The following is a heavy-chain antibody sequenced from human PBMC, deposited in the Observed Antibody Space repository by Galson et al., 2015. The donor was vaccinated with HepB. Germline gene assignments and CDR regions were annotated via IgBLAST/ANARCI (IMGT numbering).Heavy chain of an antibody. CDR3: ARSMVLLRPHYYFGLDV. CDR1: GFTFSDYY. V-gene: IGHV3-11*06. D-gene: IGHD4/OR15-4a*01. J-gene: IGHJ6*02. CDR2: MSGSSTYT. Sequence: SLRLSCAASGFTFSDYYMTWIRQAPGKGLEWISYMSGSSTYTHYADSVQGRFVISRDNAKNSLYLQMNSLRAEDTAVYYCARSMVLLRPHYYFGLDVWGQGTPVTISS.